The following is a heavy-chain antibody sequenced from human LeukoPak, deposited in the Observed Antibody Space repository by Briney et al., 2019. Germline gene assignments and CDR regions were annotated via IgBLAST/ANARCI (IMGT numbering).Heavy chain of an antibody. CDR3: ARGGEGIVLGVDY. D-gene: IGHD3-16*01. Sequence: SQTLSLTCTVSGGSISSGGYYWSWIRQPPGKGLEWIGYIYHSGSTYYNPSLKSRVTISVDRSKNQFSLKLSSVTAADTAVYYCARGGEGIVLGVDYWGQGTLVTVSS. V-gene: IGHV4-30-2*01. J-gene: IGHJ4*02. CDR1: GGSISSGGYY. CDR2: IYHSGST.